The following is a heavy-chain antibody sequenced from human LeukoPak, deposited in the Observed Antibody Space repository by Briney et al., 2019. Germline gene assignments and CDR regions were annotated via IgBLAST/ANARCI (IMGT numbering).Heavy chain of an antibody. J-gene: IGHJ4*02. Sequence: PGGSLRLSCAASGFTFSSYAMSWVRQAPGKGLEWVSSISSSSSYIYYADSVKGRFTISRDNAKNSLYLQMNSLRAEDTAVYYCARGVTAPHGYWGQGTLVTVSS. D-gene: IGHD2-21*02. CDR2: ISSSSSYI. V-gene: IGHV3-21*01. CDR3: ARGVTAPHGY. CDR1: GFTFSSYA.